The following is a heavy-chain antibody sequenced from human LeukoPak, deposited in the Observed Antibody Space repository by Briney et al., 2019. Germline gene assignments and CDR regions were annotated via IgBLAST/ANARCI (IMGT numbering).Heavy chain of an antibody. J-gene: IGHJ4*02. CDR3: ARVRFNYDSSGYYVY. D-gene: IGHD3-22*01. CDR1: GYTFTGYY. V-gene: IGHV1-2*06. CDR2: INPNSGGT. Sequence: ASVKVSCKASGYTFTGYYMHWVRQAPGRGLEWMGRINPNSGGTNYAQKFQGRVTMTRDTSISTAYMELSRLRSDDTAVYYCARVRFNYDSSGYYVYWGQGTLVTVSS.